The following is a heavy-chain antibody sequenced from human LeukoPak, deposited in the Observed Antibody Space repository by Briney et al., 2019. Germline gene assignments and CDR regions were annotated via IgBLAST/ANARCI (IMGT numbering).Heavy chain of an antibody. V-gene: IGHV3-23*01. CDR2: ISGSGGST. J-gene: IGHJ6*02. CDR3: AKVLVRGVIKPRFGMDV. CDR1: GFTFSSYA. D-gene: IGHD3-10*01. Sequence: GGSLRLSCAASGFTFSSYAMSWVRQAPGKGLEWVSAISGSGGSTYYADSVKGRFTISRDNSKNTLYLQMNSLRAEDTAVYCCAKVLVRGVIKPRFGMDVWGQGTTVTVSS.